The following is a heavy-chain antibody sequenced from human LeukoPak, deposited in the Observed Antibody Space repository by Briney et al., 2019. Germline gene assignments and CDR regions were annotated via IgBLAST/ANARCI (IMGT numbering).Heavy chain of an antibody. CDR3: AGNGIAARRGRFDP. D-gene: IGHD6-6*01. V-gene: IGHV4-39*01. J-gene: IGHJ5*02. Sequence: PSETLSLTCTVSGGSISSSSYYWGWLRQPPGKGLEWIGSIYYSGSTYYNPSLKSRVTISVDTSKNQFSLKLSSVTAADTAVYYCAGNGIAARRGRFDPWGQGTLVTVSS. CDR1: GGSISSSSYY. CDR2: IYYSGST.